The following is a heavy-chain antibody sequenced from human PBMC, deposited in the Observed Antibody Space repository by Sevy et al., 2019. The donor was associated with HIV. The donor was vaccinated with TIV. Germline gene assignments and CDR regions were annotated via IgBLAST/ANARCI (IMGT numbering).Heavy chain of an antibody. CDR1: GFTFSSYS. J-gene: IGHJ3*02. Sequence: GGSLRLSCVASGFTFSSYSMNWVRQAPGKGLEWVSYISSSSSTIYYADSVKGRFTISRDNAKNSLYLQMNSLRDEDTAVYYCARGRLRITMIVVVGGHAFDIWGQGTMVTVSS. D-gene: IGHD3-22*01. CDR3: ARGRLRITMIVVVGGHAFDI. V-gene: IGHV3-48*02. CDR2: ISSSSSTI.